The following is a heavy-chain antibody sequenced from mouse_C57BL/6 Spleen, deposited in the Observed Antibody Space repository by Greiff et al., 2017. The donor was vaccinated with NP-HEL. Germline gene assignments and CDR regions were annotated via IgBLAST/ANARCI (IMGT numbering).Heavy chain of an antibody. Sequence: VQLQQSGAELVRPGTSVKVSCKASGYAFTNYLIEWVKQRPGQGLEWIGVINPGSGGTNYNEKLKGKATLTADKSSSTAYMQLSSLTSEDSAVYFCARSGYYGSYYFDYWGQGTTLTVSS. CDR3: ARSGYYGSYYFDY. D-gene: IGHD1-1*01. J-gene: IGHJ2*01. CDR2: INPGSGGT. CDR1: GYAFTNYL. V-gene: IGHV1-54*01.